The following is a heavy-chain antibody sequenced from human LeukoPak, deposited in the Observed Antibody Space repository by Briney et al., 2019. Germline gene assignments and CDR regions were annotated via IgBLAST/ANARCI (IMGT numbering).Heavy chain of an antibody. V-gene: IGHV4-34*01. Sequence: SETLSLTCAVYGGSFSGHHWNWIRQPPGKGLECIGEINHNGRTNFNPSLKSRVTISADTSKRQLYLKLSSVTAADTAVYFCARGRYDTSYSSSDGFDIWGQGTMVTVSS. D-gene: IGHD3-22*01. J-gene: IGHJ3*02. CDR3: ARGRYDTSYSSSDGFDI. CDR1: GGSFSGHH. CDR2: INHNGRT.